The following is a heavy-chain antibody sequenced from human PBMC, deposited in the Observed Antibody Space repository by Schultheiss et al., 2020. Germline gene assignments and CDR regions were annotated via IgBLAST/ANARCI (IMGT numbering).Heavy chain of an antibody. V-gene: IGHV3-30*18. CDR2: ISYDGSNK. CDR1: GFTFSSYG. Sequence: GESLKISCAASGFTFSSYGMHWVRQAPGKGLEWVAVISYDGSNKYYADSVKGRFTISRDNSKNTLYLQMNSLRAEDTAVYYRAKDRYDILTGPDYWGQGTLVAVSS. J-gene: IGHJ4*02. D-gene: IGHD3-9*01. CDR3: AKDRYDILTGPDY.